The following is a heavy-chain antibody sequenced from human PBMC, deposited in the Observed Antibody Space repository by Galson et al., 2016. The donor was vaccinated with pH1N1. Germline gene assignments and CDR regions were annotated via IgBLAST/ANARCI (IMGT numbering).Heavy chain of an antibody. CDR2: INPNNGGT. D-gene: IGHD3-22*01. CDR3: AKDLYYDTSGYYPLDP. J-gene: IGHJ5*02. Sequence: SVKVSCKASGYTFTGYFMHWVRQALGQGLEWMGWINPNNGGTNYAQKFQGRVTLTRDASISTAYMELSRLRSDDTAVYYCAKDLYYDTSGYYPLDPWGQGTLVTVSS. CDR1: GYTFTGYF. V-gene: IGHV1-2*02.